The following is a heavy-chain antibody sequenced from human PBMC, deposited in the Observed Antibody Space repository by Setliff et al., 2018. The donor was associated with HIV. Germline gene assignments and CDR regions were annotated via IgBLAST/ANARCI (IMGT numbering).Heavy chain of an antibody. CDR2: ISPSGST. CDR3: ARQGAVTGHAFDS. V-gene: IGHV4-34*01. J-gene: IGHJ4*02. CDR1: RGSLSDYY. Sequence: SETLSLTCVVYRGSLSDYYWTWIRQPPGKGLEWIGEISPSGSTNYNPSLKSRVTISVDTSENQFSLKLSSVTAADTAVYYCARQGAVTGHAFDSWGPGALGTVS. D-gene: IGHD6-19*01.